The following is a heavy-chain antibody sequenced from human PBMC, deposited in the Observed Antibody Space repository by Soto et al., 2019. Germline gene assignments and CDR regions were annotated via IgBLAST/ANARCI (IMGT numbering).Heavy chain of an antibody. CDR3: ARRPAARTGYYYYGMDV. CDR2: IYPGDSDT. Sequence: PGESLKISCKGSGYSFTSYWIGWVRQMPGKGLEWMGIIYPGDSDTRYSPSFQGQVTISADKSISTAYLQWSSLKASDTAMYYCARRPAARTGYYYYGMDVWGQGTTVTVYS. CDR1: GYSFTSYW. D-gene: IGHD6-13*01. V-gene: IGHV5-51*01. J-gene: IGHJ6*02.